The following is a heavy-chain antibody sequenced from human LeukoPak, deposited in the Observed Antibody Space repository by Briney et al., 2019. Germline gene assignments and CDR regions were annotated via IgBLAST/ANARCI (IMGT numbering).Heavy chain of an antibody. CDR2: STHRGSH. Sequence: SDTLSLICAVYVDSFSDHYWTGIPQPPGTGLECIGESTHRGSHNHNTSLKSRVTISVDTSKSQFSLKLTSMTAADTAVYYCARGRTGAAALDFWGQGTLVTVSS. D-gene: IGHD2-2*01. CDR3: ARGRTGAAALDF. J-gene: IGHJ4*02. CDR1: VDSFSDHY. V-gene: IGHV4-34*01.